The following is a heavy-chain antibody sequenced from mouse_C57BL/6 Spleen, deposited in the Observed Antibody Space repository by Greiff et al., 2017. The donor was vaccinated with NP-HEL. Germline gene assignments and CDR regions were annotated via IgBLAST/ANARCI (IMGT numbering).Heavy chain of an antibody. V-gene: IGHV2-2*01. D-gene: IGHD2-3*01. Sequence: VKLMESGPGLVQPSQSLSITCTVSGFSLTSYGVHWVRQSPGKGLEWLGVIWSGGSTDYNAAFISRLSISKDNSKSQVFFRMNSLQADDTAIYYCARNGDDGYYSWFAYWGQGALVTVSA. CDR3: ARNGDDGYYSWFAY. CDR1: GFSLTSYG. CDR2: IWSGGST. J-gene: IGHJ3*01.